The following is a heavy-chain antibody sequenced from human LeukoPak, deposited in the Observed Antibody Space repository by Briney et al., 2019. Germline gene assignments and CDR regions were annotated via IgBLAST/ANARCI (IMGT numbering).Heavy chain of an antibody. V-gene: IGHV4-34*01. Sequence: SETLSLTCAVYGGSFSGYYWSWIRQPPGKGLEWIGEINHSGSTNYNPSLKSRVTISVDTSKNQFSLKLSSVTAADTAVYYCARDRMRNYYDSSGYRGDLDYWGQGTLVTVSS. CDR3: ARDRMRNYYDSSGYRGDLDY. CDR2: INHSGST. J-gene: IGHJ4*02. CDR1: GGSFSGYY. D-gene: IGHD3-22*01.